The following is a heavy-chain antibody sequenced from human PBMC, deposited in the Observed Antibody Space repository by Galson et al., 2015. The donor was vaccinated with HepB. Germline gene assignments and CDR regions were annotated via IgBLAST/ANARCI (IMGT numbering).Heavy chain of an antibody. Sequence: SVKVSCKVSGYTLTELSMHWVRQAPGKGLEWMGGFDPEDGETIYAQKFQGRVTMTEDTSTDTAYMELSSLRSEDTAVYYCATVGGSMTTGWFDPWGQGTLVTVSS. J-gene: IGHJ5*02. CDR2: FDPEDGET. D-gene: IGHD4-11*01. CDR1: GYTLTELS. CDR3: ATVGGSMTTGWFDP. V-gene: IGHV1-24*01.